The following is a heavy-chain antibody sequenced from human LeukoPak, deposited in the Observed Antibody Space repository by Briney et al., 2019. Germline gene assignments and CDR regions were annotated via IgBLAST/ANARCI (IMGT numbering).Heavy chain of an antibody. V-gene: IGHV1-69*05. CDR3: ATDHHPSYGGRDHYYYMDV. Sequence: SVKVSCKASGGTFSAYAISWVRQAPGQGLEWMGRIIPIIATTNYAQRFQGRVTITTDESTSTAYMEVSSLRSDDTAVYYCATDHHPSYGGRDHYYYMDVWGKGTTVTVSS. D-gene: IGHD2-15*01. CDR2: IIPIIATT. J-gene: IGHJ6*03. CDR1: GGTFSAYA.